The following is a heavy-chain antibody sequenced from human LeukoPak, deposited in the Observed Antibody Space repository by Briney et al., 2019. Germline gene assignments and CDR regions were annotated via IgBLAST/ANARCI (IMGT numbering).Heavy chain of an antibody. CDR2: IYHSGST. Sequence: KPSETLSLTCTVSGYSISSGYYWGWIRQPPGKGLEWIGSIYHSGSTYYNPSLKSRVTISVDRSKNQFSLKLSSVTAADTAVYYCARSFSVVVPAADAFDIWGQGTMVTVSS. CDR1: GYSISSGYY. CDR3: ARSFSVVVPAADAFDI. D-gene: IGHD2-2*01. V-gene: IGHV4-38-2*02. J-gene: IGHJ3*02.